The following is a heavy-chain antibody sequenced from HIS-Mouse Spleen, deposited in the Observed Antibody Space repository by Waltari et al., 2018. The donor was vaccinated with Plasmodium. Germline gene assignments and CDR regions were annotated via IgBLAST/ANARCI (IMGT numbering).Heavy chain of an antibody. D-gene: IGHD3-9*01. CDR3: AREDILTGYYNDYWYFDL. V-gene: IGHV3-21*01. Sequence: EVQLVESGGGGVRLGGSWDLPCEPLGSPSVALTLKGFGQAPGKGLEWVSSISSSSSYIYYADSVKGRFTISRDNAKNSLYLQMNSLRAEDTAVYYCAREDILTGYYNDYWYFDLWGRGTLVTVSS. J-gene: IGHJ2*01. CDR1: GSPSVALT. CDR2: ISSSSSYI.